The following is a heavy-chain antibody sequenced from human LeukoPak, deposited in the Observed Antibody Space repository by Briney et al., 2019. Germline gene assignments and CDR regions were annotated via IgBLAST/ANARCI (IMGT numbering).Heavy chain of an antibody. Sequence: GGSLRLSCAASGFTFSSYAMHWVRQAPGKGLEWVAVISYDGSNKYYADSVKGRFTISRDNSKNTPYLQMNSLRAEDTAVYYCARDRGPLVVGAFDIWGQGTMVTVSS. D-gene: IGHD3-22*01. CDR2: ISYDGSNK. J-gene: IGHJ3*02. CDR1: GFTFSSYA. V-gene: IGHV3-30*04. CDR3: ARDRGPLVVGAFDI.